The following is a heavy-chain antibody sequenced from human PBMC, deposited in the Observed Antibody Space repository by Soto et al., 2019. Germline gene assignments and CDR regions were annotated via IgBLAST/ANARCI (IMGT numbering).Heavy chain of an antibody. J-gene: IGHJ4*02. V-gene: IGHV5-10-1*01. CDR2: IDPSDSNT. Sequence: PGESLKISCKGSGFSFTGYWISWVRQMPGKGLEWMGKIDPSDSNTKYSPSFQGHVTIAADKSISTAYLPWSRLKASDTAIYYCASASHSWGQGTLVTVSS. CDR1: GFSFTGYW. CDR3: ASASHS.